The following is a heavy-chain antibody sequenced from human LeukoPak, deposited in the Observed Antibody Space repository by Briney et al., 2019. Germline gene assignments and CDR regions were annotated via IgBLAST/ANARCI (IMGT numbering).Heavy chain of an antibody. Sequence: GSLRLSCAASGFTVSSNYMSWVRQAPGKGLEWVSVIYSGGSTYCADSVKGRFTISRDNSKNTLYLQMNSLRAEDTAVYYCAREGATWHDAFDIWGQGTMVTVSS. V-gene: IGHV3-53*01. CDR1: GFTVSSNY. J-gene: IGHJ3*02. D-gene: IGHD1-26*01. CDR3: AREGATWHDAFDI. CDR2: IYSGGST.